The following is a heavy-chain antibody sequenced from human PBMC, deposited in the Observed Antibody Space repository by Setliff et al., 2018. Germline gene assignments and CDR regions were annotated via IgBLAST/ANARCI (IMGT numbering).Heavy chain of an antibody. V-gene: IGHV4-61*10. CDR3: ARGGTYRYFDY. Sequence: SETLSLTCTVSGGSVNSGYDNWNWLRQPAGKGLEWIGHINRRGSTNFTPSLKSRVTMSVDTSKTQFSLKLNSMTTADTAVYYCARGGTYRYFDYWGQGTLVTVSS. CDR2: INRRGST. J-gene: IGHJ4*02. CDR1: GGSVNSGYDN.